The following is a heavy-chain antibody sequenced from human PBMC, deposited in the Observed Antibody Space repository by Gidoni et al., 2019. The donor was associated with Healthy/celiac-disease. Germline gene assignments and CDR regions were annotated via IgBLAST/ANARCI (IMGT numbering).Heavy chain of an antibody. D-gene: IGHD1-7*01. CDR2: ISGSGGRT. Sequence: EVQLLESGGGLVQPGGSLRLSSAASGFTFSSYAMSWVRQAPGKGLEWGSAISGSGGRTYYADSVKGRFTISRDNSKNTLYLQMNSLRAEDTAVYYCAKWYNWNYGGYYYGMDVWGQGTTVTVSS. V-gene: IGHV3-23*01. J-gene: IGHJ6*02. CDR1: GFTFSSYA. CDR3: AKWYNWNYGGYYYGMDV.